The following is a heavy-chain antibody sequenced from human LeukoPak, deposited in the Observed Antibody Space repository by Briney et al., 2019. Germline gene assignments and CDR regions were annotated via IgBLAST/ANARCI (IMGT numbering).Heavy chain of an antibody. J-gene: IGHJ3*02. CDR3: ATTRTVTLYDAFDI. V-gene: IGHV3-21*01. CDR2: ISSSSSYI. CDR1: GFTFSSYA. Sequence: PGGSLRLSCAASGFTFSSYAMTWVRQAPGKGLEWVSSISSSSSYIYYADSVKGRFTMSRDNAKNSLYLQMNSLRAEDTAVYYCATTRTVTLYDAFDIWGQGTMVTVSS. D-gene: IGHD4-17*01.